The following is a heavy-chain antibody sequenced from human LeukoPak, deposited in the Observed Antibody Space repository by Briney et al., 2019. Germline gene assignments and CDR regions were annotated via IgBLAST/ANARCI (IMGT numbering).Heavy chain of an antibody. CDR2: INHSGST. CDR1: GGSFSGYY. D-gene: IGHD4-17*01. CDR3: ARSGRDYEAFDI. Sequence: PSETLSLTCAVYGGSFSGYYWSWIRQPPGKGLEWIGEINHSGSTNYNPSLKSRVTISVDTSKNQFSLKLSSVTAADTAVYYCARSGRDYEAFDIWGQGTMVTVSS. V-gene: IGHV4-34*01. J-gene: IGHJ3*02.